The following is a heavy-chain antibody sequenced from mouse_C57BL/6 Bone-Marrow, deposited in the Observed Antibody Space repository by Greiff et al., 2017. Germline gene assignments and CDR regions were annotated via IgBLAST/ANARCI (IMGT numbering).Heavy chain of an antibody. CDR1: GFSFNTYA. Sequence: EVHLVESGGGLVQPKGSLKLSCAASGFSFNTYAMNWVRQAPGKGLEWVARIRSKSNNYATYYADSVKDRFTISRDDSESMLYLQMNNLKTEDTAMYYCVRWGGYYAMDYWGQGTSVTVSS. J-gene: IGHJ4*01. V-gene: IGHV10-1*01. CDR2: IRSKSNNYAT. CDR3: VRWGGYYAMDY.